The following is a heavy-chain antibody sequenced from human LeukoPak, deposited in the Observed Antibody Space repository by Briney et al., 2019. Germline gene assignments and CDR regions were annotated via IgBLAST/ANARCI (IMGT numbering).Heavy chain of an antibody. Sequence: GGSLRLSCVASGFRFSIYWMSWVRQAPGKGLEWVAAINEDGSERNYVDSVKGRFTISRDNAKNSLFLQMNSLGAEDTALYYCARAQTYGDSRLLLDYWGQGTLVTVSS. CDR1: GFRFSIYW. J-gene: IGHJ4*02. D-gene: IGHD2-21*02. V-gene: IGHV3-7*03. CDR2: INEDGSER. CDR3: ARAQTYGDSRLLLDY.